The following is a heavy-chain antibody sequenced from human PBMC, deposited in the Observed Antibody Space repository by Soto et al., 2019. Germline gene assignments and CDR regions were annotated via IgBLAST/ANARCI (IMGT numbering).Heavy chain of an antibody. CDR3: ARDQWTGTRYNWFDH. CDR2: IIPIFGTA. D-gene: IGHD1-7*01. CDR1: GGTFSSYA. V-gene: IGHV1-69*13. Sequence: SVKVSCKASGGTFSSYAISWVRQAPGQGLEWMGGIIPIFGTANYAQKFQGRVTITADESTSTAYMELSSLRSEDTAVYYCARDQWTGTRYNWFDHWGQGTLVTVSS. J-gene: IGHJ5*02.